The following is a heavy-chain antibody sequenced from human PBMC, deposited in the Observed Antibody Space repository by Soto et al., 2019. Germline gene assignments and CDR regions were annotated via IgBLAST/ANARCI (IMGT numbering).Heavy chain of an antibody. CDR2: IKQDGSEK. CDR1: GFTFSSYW. J-gene: IGHJ4*02. V-gene: IGHV3-7*01. D-gene: IGHD5-12*01. CDR3: ARDIIHIVATNFDY. Sequence: GESLKISCAASGFTFSSYWMSWVRQAPGKGLEWVANIKQDGSEKYYVDSVKGRFTISRDNAKNSLYLQMNSLRAEDTAVYYCARDIIHIVATNFDYWGQGTLVTVSS.